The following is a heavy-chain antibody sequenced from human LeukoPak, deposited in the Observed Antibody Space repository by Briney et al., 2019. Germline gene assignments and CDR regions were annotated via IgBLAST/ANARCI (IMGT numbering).Heavy chain of an antibody. Sequence: ASVKVSCKTSGYNYATSGISWVRQAPGQGLEWMGRISVQNGNIKYAQKFQGRVNLTTDTSTTSAYMELRSLTSDDTAVYYCARDSGSYWNYFDYWGQGTLVTVSS. CDR1: GYNYATSG. D-gene: IGHD1-26*01. CDR2: ISVQNGNI. J-gene: IGHJ4*02. V-gene: IGHV1-18*01. CDR3: ARDSGSYWNYFDY.